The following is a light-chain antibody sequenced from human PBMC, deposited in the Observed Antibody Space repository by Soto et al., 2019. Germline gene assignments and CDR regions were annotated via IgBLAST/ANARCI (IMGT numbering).Light chain of an antibody. V-gene: IGLV2-14*01. J-gene: IGLJ1*01. Sequence: QSALIQPASVSGSPGQSITISCTGTSRDVGGSNYVSWYQHHPHRAPKLLIYEVNYRPSGVSSRFSGSKSGNTASLTIFGLQAEDEADYYCSSYTSSNTLEVFGVGTKVTVL. CDR2: EVN. CDR3: SSYTSSNTLEV. CDR1: SRDVGGSNY.